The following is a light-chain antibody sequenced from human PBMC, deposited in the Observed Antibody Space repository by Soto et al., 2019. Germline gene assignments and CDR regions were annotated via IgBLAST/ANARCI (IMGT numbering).Light chain of an antibody. CDR2: TTD. J-gene: IGLJ3*02. Sequence: QAVVTQEPSLTVSPGGTVTLTCASSTGAVTSGNYPSWFQQKPGQAPRTLIYTTDDRHSWTPARFSGYLLGDKAALTLSGVQPEDEAEYYCLLYFGGDHLVFGGGTKLTVL. CDR1: TGAVTSGNY. CDR3: LLYFGGDHLV. V-gene: IGLV7-43*01.